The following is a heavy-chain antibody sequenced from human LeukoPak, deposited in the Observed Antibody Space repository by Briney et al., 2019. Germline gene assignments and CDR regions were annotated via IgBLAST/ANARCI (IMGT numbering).Heavy chain of an antibody. CDR1: GYSISSGYY. J-gene: IGHJ4*02. D-gene: IGHD2-2*01. Sequence: SETLSLTCTVSGYSISSGYYWGWIRRPPGKGLEWIGSIYHSGSTYYNPSLKSRVTISVDTSKNQFSLKLSSVTAADTAVYYCARDQKYRHFDYWGQGTLVTVSS. V-gene: IGHV4-38-2*02. CDR2: IYHSGST. CDR3: ARDQKYRHFDY.